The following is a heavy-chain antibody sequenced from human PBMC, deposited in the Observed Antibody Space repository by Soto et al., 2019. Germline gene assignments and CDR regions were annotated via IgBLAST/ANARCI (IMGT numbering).Heavy chain of an antibody. V-gene: IGHV3-30*18. CDR1: GFTFSSYG. J-gene: IGHJ3*02. Sequence: QVQLVESGGGVVQPGRSLRLSCAASGFTFSSYGMHWVRQAPGKGLEWVAVISYDGSNKYYADSVKGRFTISRDNSKNTLYLQMNSLRAEDTAVYYCAKLSSTSWPRYAFDIWGQGTMVTVSS. D-gene: IGHD2-2*01. CDR3: AKLSSTSWPRYAFDI. CDR2: ISYDGSNK.